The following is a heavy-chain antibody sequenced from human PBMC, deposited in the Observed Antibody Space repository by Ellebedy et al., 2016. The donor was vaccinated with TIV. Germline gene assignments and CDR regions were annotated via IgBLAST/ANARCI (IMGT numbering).Heavy chain of an antibody. CDR2: ISGSGVTT. D-gene: IGHD6-19*01. V-gene: IGHV3-23*01. CDR3: AGFRGEAVAGNWFDP. Sequence: GESLKISCEASGFTFSRNWISWFRLAPGKGLEWVSHISGSGVTTYYADSVRGRFSISRDNSKNTLYLQMNSLRADDTAVYYCAGFRGEAVAGNWFDPWGQGTLVIVSS. J-gene: IGHJ5*02. CDR1: GFTFSRNW.